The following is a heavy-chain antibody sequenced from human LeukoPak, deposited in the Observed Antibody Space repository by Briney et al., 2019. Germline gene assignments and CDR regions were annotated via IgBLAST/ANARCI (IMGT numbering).Heavy chain of an antibody. D-gene: IGHD6-19*01. CDR1: GFTFSSYF. CDR2: SSANGGST. J-gene: IGHJ4*02. CDR3: VNQISGWVY. V-gene: IGHV3-64D*06. Sequence: GGSLRLSCAASGFTFSSYFMNWVRQAPGKGLEYVSGSSANGGSTYYADSVKGRFIISRDNSKNTVYLQMSSLRPEDTAVYYCVNQISGWVYWGQGTLVTVSS.